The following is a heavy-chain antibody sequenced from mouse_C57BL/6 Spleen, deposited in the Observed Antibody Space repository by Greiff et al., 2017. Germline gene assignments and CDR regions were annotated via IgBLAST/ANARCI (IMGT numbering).Heavy chain of an antibody. Sequence: VQRVESGPGLVAPSQSLSITCTVSGFSLTSYAISWVRQPPGKGLEWLGVIWTGGGTNYNSALKSRLSISKDNSKSQVFLKMNSLQTDDTARYYCARNGDYYGSSYWYFDVWGTGTTVTVSS. V-gene: IGHV2-9-1*01. CDR2: IWTGGGT. D-gene: IGHD1-1*01. CDR1: GFSLTSYA. CDR3: ARNGDYYGSSYWYFDV. J-gene: IGHJ1*03.